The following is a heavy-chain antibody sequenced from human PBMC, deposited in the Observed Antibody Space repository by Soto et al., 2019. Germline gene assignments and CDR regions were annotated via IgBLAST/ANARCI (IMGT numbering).Heavy chain of an antibody. D-gene: IGHD5-12*01. Sequence: SLRLSCAASGFTFSSYGMHWVRQAPGKGLEWVAVISYDGSNKYYADSVKGRFTISRDNSKNTLYLQMNSLRAEDTAVYYCANSGWLQFPDAFDIWGQGTMVTVSS. CDR2: ISYDGSNK. CDR3: ANSGWLQFPDAFDI. CDR1: GFTFSSYG. V-gene: IGHV3-30*18. J-gene: IGHJ3*02.